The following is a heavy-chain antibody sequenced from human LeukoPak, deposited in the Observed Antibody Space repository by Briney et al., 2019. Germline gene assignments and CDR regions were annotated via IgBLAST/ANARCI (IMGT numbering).Heavy chain of an antibody. J-gene: IGHJ3*02. Sequence: GGSLRLSCAASGFTFSSYAMSWVRQAPGKGLEWVSSISSSSSYIYYADSVKGRFTISRDNAKNSLYLQMNSLRAEDTAVYYCARRGYSYGYTAGAFDIWGQGTMVTVSS. CDR2: ISSSSSYI. CDR3: ARRGYSYGYTAGAFDI. V-gene: IGHV3-21*01. D-gene: IGHD5-18*01. CDR1: GFTFSSYA.